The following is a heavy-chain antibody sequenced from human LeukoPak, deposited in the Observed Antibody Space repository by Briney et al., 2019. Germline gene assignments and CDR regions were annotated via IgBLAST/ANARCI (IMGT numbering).Heavy chain of an antibody. CDR1: GGSISSGGYY. CDR3: AREDRRDGYNTFDY. Sequence: SQTLSLTCTVSGGSISSGGYYWSWIRQHPGKGLEWIGYIYYSGSTYYNPPLKSRVTISVDTSKNQFSLKLSSVTAADTAVYYCAREDRRDGYNTFDYWGQGTLVTVSS. CDR2: IYYSGST. D-gene: IGHD5-24*01. V-gene: IGHV4-31*03. J-gene: IGHJ4*02.